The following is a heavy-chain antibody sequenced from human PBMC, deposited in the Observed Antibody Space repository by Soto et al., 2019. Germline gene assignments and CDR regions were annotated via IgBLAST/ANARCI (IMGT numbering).Heavy chain of an antibody. CDR1: GFTFSSYA. V-gene: IGHV3-23*01. CDR2: ISGSGGST. J-gene: IGHJ4*02. D-gene: IGHD3-22*01. Sequence: GESLKISCAASGFTFSSYAMSWVRQAPGKGLEWVSAISGSGGSTYYADSVKGRFTISRDNSKNTLYLQMNSLRAEDTAVYYCAKGPTLAPYYYDSSGYYLPDYWGQGTLVTVSS. CDR3: AKGPTLAPYYYDSSGYYLPDY.